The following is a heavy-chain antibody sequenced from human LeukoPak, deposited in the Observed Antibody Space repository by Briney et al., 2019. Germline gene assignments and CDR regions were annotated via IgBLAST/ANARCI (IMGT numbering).Heavy chain of an antibody. D-gene: IGHD2-21*02. J-gene: IGHJ4*02. CDR1: GFTFSSYA. V-gene: IGHV3-23*01. CDR2: ISGSGGST. Sequence: GGSLRLSCAASGFTFSSYAMSWVRQAPGKGLEWVSAISGSGGSTYYADSVKGRFTISRDSPKNTLYLQMNSLRADDTAVYYCAKEAPYCGGDCYGVFDYWGQGNLVTVSS. CDR3: AKEAPYCGGDCYGVFDY.